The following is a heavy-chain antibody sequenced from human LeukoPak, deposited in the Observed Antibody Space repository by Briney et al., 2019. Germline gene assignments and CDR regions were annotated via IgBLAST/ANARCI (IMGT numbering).Heavy chain of an antibody. CDR1: GGSFSGYY. CDR2: INHSGST. V-gene: IGHV4-34*01. Sequence: SETLSLTCAVYGGSFSGYYWSWIRQPPGKGLEWIGEINHSGSTNYNPSLKSRVTISVDTSKNQFSLKLSSVTAADTAVYYCARGGPKLYNWNYLENWFDPWGQGTLVTVSS. J-gene: IGHJ5*02. CDR3: ARGGPKLYNWNYLENWFDP. D-gene: IGHD1-7*01.